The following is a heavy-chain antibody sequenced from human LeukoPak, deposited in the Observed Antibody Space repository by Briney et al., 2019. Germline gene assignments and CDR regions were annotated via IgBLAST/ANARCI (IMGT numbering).Heavy chain of an antibody. Sequence: KTSETLSLTCTVSGGSISSYYWSWIRQPPGKGLEWIGYIYYSGSTNYNPSLKSRVTISVDTSKNQFSLKLSSVTAADTAVYYCARGTHYDFWSGYYGMDVWGQGTTVTVSS. CDR1: GGSISSYY. J-gene: IGHJ6*02. V-gene: IGHV4-59*01. CDR2: IYYSGST. CDR3: ARGTHYDFWSGYYGMDV. D-gene: IGHD3-3*01.